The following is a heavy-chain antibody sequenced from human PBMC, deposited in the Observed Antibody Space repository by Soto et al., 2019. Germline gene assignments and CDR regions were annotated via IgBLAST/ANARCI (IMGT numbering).Heavy chain of an antibody. V-gene: IGHV3-30*18. Sequence: QVQLVESGGGVVQPGRSLRLSCAASGFTFSCYGMHWVRQAPGKGLEWVAVISYDGSNKYYADSVKGRFTISRDNSKNTLYLQMNSLRAEDTAVYYCAKNFNPGYGDYPNDFQHWGQGTLVTVSS. D-gene: IGHD4-17*01. J-gene: IGHJ1*01. CDR3: AKNFNPGYGDYPNDFQH. CDR1: GFTFSCYG. CDR2: ISYDGSNK.